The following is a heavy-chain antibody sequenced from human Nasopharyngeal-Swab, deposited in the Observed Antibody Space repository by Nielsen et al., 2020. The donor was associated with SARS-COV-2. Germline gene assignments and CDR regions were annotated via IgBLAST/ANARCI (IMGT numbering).Heavy chain of an antibody. CDR2: MNPNSGNT. D-gene: IGHD3-22*01. V-gene: IGHV1-8*01. Sequence: ASVKVSCKASGYTFTSYDINWVRQATGQGLEWMGWMNPNSGNTGYAQKFQGRVTMTRNTSISTAYMELSSLRPEDTAVYYCARSDYDSSGYFNWGQGTPVTVSS. CDR3: ARSDYDSSGYFN. J-gene: IGHJ4*02. CDR1: GYTFTSYD.